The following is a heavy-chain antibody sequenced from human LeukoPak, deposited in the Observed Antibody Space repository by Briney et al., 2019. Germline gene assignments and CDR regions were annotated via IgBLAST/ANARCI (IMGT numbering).Heavy chain of an antibody. CDR1: GASFSSYS. CDR3: AREGDGYSYGT. D-gene: IGHD5-18*01. CDR2: IYNSGS. J-gene: IGHJ5*02. V-gene: IGHV4-59*01. Sequence: SETLSLTCTVSGASFSSYSWSWIRQPPGKGLEWIGYIYNSGSGYNHSLKSRVTISADTSKNQFSLNLRSVTAADTAVYYCAREGDGYSYGTWGQGTLVTVSS.